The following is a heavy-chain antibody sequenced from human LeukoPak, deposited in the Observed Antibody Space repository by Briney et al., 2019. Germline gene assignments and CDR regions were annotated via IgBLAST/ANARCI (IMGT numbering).Heavy chain of an antibody. D-gene: IGHD5-12*01. CDR3: ARESFSGYDA. V-gene: IGHV3-21*01. J-gene: IGHJ5*02. Sequence: PGGSLRLSCAASGFTFSSYSMNWVRQAPGKGLEWVSSISSSSSYIYYADSGKGRFTISRDNAKNSLYLQMNSLRAEDTAVYYCARESFSGYDAWGQGTLVTVSS. CDR1: GFTFSSYS. CDR2: ISSSSSYI.